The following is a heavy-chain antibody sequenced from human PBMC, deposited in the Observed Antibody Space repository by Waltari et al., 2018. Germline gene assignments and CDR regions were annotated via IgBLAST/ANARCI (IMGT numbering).Heavy chain of an antibody. J-gene: IGHJ4*02. D-gene: IGHD6-19*01. CDR1: GFTFSSYA. CDR3: AKYGIAVAGAYYFDY. Sequence: EVQLLESGGGLVQPGGSLRLSCAASGFTFSSYAMSWVRRAPGKGLEWVSVIYSGGSTYYADSVKGRFTISRDNSKNTLYLQMNSLRAEDTAVYYCAKYGIAVAGAYYFDYWGQGTLVTVSS. CDR2: IYSGGST. V-gene: IGHV3-23*03.